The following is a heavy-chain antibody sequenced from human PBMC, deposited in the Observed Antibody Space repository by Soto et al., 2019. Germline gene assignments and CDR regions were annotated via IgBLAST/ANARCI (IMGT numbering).Heavy chain of an antibody. D-gene: IGHD3-10*01. CDR1: GSSISSFY. J-gene: IGHJ4*02. CDR3: ARDLGYYGSGTTAPFDY. CDR2: IYSGGGN. Sequence: SETLSLTCTVSGSSISSFYWSWIRQPAGKGLEWIGRIYSGGGNNYNPSLKSRVTMTTDTSTSTAYMELRSLRSDDTAVYYCARDLGYYGSGTTAPFDYWGQGTLVTVSS. V-gene: IGHV4-4*07.